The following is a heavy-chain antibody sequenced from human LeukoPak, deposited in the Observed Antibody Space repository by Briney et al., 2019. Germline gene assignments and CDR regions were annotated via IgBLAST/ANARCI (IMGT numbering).Heavy chain of an antibody. CDR3: ATGIAAAGSY. J-gene: IGHJ4*02. Sequence: GGSLRLSCAASGFTFSSYAMSWVRQAPGKGLEWVSAISGSGGSTYYTDSVKGRFTISRDTSRNTLYLQMNSLRAEDTAVYYCATGIAAAGSYWGQGTLVTVSS. D-gene: IGHD6-13*01. CDR2: ISGSGGST. V-gene: IGHV3-23*01. CDR1: GFTFSSYA.